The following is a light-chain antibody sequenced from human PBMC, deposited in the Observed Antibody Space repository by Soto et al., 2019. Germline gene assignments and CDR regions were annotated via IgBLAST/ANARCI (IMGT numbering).Light chain of an antibody. J-gene: IGKJ1*01. CDR1: QSIPNNN. V-gene: IGKV3-20*01. CDR3: QQYHSSPWT. CDR2: GAF. Sequence: EIVLTQSPDTLSLSPGESATLSCRASQSIPNNNLAWYQQKPGQAPRLLFYGAFNRASGIPDRFSGSGSGTDFTLTISRVEPVDFAVYSCQQYHSSPWTFGQGTKVEMK.